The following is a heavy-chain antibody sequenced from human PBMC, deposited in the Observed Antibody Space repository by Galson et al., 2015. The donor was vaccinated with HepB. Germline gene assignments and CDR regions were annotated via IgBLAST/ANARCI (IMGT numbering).Heavy chain of an antibody. J-gene: IGHJ4*02. Sequence: SVKVSCKASGYTFTGYYMHWVRQATGQGLEWMGRINPNSGGTNYAQKFQGRVTMTRDTSISTAYMELSRLRSDDTAVYYCARDLGSSGYYIYWGQGTLVTVSS. CDR2: INPNSGGT. V-gene: IGHV1-2*06. D-gene: IGHD3-22*01. CDR3: ARDLGSSGYYIY. CDR1: GYTFTGYY.